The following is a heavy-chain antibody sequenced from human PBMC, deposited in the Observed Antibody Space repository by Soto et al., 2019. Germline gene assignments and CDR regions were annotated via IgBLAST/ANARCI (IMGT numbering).Heavy chain of an antibody. V-gene: IGHV4-39*01. Sequence: PSETLPLTCTVSVGSVTNSSYYWGWIRQSPGKGLDWIGSVYYRGRSYSKSSVKSRVTISVDTSKNRFSLSLNSVTASDTAVYFCVSQRTTVPTHTYFDECGPEALVAISS. J-gene: IGHJ4*01. CDR2: VYYRGRS. CDR1: VGSVTNSSYY. CDR3: VSQRTTVPTHTYFDE. D-gene: IGHD4-4*01.